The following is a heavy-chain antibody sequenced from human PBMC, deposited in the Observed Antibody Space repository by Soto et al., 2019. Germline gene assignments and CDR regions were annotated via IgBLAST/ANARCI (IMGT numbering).Heavy chain of an antibody. CDR1: GFSFNDYA. CDR3: TKDWVVVSTIPHL. D-gene: IGHD5-12*01. V-gene: IGHV3-23*01. CDR2: ISASGASI. Sequence: EEQLLQSGGGLVQPGGSLRLSCAASGFSFNDYAMSWIRQAPGKGLEWVSGISASGASIHYADSVKGRFIVSRDNSNNALYLQMSSLRVEDTAKYYCTKDWVVVSTIPHLWGQGTRVTVSS. J-gene: IGHJ5*02.